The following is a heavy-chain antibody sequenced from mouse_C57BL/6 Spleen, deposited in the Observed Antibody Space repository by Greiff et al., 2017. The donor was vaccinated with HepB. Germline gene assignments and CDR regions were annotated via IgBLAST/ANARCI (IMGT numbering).Heavy chain of an antibody. J-gene: IGHJ1*03. CDR3: ARGWDGYWYFDV. CDR1: GYTFTSYW. V-gene: IGHV1-63*01. Sequence: QVQLQQPGAELVKPGASVKLSCKASGYTFTSYWMHWVKQRPGHGLEWIGDIYPGGGYTNYNEKFKGKATLTADKSSSTAYMQFSSLTSEDSAIYYCARGWDGYWYFDVWGTGTTVTVSS. D-gene: IGHD4-1*01. CDR2: IYPGGGYT.